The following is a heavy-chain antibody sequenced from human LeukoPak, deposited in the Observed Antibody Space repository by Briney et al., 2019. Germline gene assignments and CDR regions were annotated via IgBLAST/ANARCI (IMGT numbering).Heavy chain of an antibody. CDR3: ARAPILTGDLDY. CDR1: GGSISSGDYY. J-gene: IGHJ4*02. CDR2: IYYSGST. V-gene: IGHV4-30-4*08. Sequence: SETLSLTCTVSGGSISSGDYYWSWIRQPPGKGLEWIGYIYYSGSTYYNPSLKSRVTISVDTSKNQFSLKLSSVTAADTAVYYCARAPILTGDLDYWGQGTLVTVSS. D-gene: IGHD7-27*01.